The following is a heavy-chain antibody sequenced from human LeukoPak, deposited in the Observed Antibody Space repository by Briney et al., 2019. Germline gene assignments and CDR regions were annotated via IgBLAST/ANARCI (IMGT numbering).Heavy chain of an antibody. V-gene: IGHV3-23*01. J-gene: IGHJ4*02. CDR3: AKDGHCPGALYPTQIAVAGYNDN. D-gene: IGHD6-19*01. Sequence: GGSLRLSCAASGFTFSIYTMNWVRQAPGKGLEWVSIINYNGGNKYYADSVQGRFTISRDNSKNTVYLQMNSLRAEDTAIYYCAKDGHCPGALYPTQIAVAGYNDNWGQGTLVTVSS. CDR1: GFTFSIYT. CDR2: INYNGGNK.